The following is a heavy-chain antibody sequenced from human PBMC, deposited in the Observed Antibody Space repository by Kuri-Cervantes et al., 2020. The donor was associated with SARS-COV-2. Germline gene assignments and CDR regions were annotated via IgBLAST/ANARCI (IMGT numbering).Heavy chain of an antibody. V-gene: IGHV4-39*01. J-gene: IGHJ4*02. Sequence: SETLSLTCTVSGGSISSTSYYWGWTRQPPGKGLEWIGTIHHSGTTYYNPSLESRVTISVDTSKNQFSLKLSSVTAADTAVYYCASIAARPYFDYWGQGTLVTVSS. CDR2: IHHSGTT. D-gene: IGHD6-6*01. CDR3: ASIAARPYFDY. CDR1: GGSISSTSYY.